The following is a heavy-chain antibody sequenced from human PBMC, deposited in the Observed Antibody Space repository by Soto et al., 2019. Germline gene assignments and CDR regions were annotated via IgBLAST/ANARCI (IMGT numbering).Heavy chain of an antibody. J-gene: IGHJ5*02. CDR3: ARLKRVTTEGYWFDP. CDR1: GGSISSYY. Sequence: SETLSLTCTVSGGSISSYYWSWIRQPPGKGLEWIGYIYYSGSTNYNPSLKSRVTISVDTSKNQFSLKLSSVTAADTAVYYCARLKRVTTEGYWFDPWGQGTLVTVSS. D-gene: IGHD4-17*01. CDR2: IYYSGST. V-gene: IGHV4-59*08.